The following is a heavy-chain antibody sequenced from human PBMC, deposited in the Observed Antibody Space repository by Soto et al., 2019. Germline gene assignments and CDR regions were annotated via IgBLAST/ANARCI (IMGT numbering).Heavy chain of an antibody. CDR3: SRSLNS. V-gene: IGHV3-7*01. J-gene: IGHJ4*02. CDR1: GFTFSTYW. Sequence: GSLRLSCAASGFTFSTYWMDWVRQTPGKGLEWVANINQDGSEKNYVDSVKGRFTISRDNAKNSLYLQMSSLTAEDSALYYCSRSLNSWGQGTLVTVSS. CDR2: INQDGSEK.